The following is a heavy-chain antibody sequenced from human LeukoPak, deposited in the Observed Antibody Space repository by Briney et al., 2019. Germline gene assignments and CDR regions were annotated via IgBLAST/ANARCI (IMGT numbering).Heavy chain of an antibody. CDR3: ARGYCSSTSCYGGDYYYYMDV. CDR1: GFTFSSYS. D-gene: IGHD2-2*01. CDR2: ISSSSSYI. J-gene: IGHJ6*03. Sequence: PGGSLRLSCAASGFTFSSYSMNWVRQAPGKGLEWVSSISSSSSYIYYADSVKGRFTISRDNAKNSLYLQMNSLRSEDTAVYYCARGYCSSTSCYGGDYYYYMDVWGKGTTVTVSS. V-gene: IGHV3-21*04.